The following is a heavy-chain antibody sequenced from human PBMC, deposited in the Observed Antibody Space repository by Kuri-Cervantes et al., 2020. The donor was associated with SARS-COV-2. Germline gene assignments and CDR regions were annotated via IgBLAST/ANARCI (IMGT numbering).Heavy chain of an antibody. CDR2: IDQDGYEK. CDR3: ARPSLNTGSYFPD. V-gene: IGHV3-7*03. CDR1: GFTFSSYW. D-gene: IGHD1-26*01. Sequence: GGSLRPSCAASGFTFSSYWMGWVRQAPGKGLEWVANIDQDGYEKYFVDSVKGRFSISRDNAKNSLFLQMNSLRAEDTAIYFCARPSLNTGSYFPDWGQGTLVTVSS. J-gene: IGHJ4*02.